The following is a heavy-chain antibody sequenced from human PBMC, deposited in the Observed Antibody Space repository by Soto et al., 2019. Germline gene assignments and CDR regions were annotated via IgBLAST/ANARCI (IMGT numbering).Heavy chain of an antibody. V-gene: IGHV4-34*01. Sequence: PSETLSLTCAVYGGSFSGYYWSWIRQPPGKGLEWIGEINHSGSTNYNPSLKSRVTISVDASKNQFSLKLSSVTAADTAVYYCARGSWVGATHFDYWGQGTLVTVSS. J-gene: IGHJ4*02. CDR3: ARGSWVGATHFDY. CDR1: GGSFSGYY. CDR2: INHSGST. D-gene: IGHD1-26*01.